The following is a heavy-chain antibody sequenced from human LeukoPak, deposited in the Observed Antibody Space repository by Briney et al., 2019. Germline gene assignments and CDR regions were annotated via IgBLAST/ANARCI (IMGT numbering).Heavy chain of an antibody. CDR2: IKEDGSEK. J-gene: IGHJ5*02. Sequence: TGGSLRLSCAASGFTFSNNWMTWVRQAPGKGLEWVANIKEDGSEKYYVDSVKGRFTISRDNAKNSLYLQINSLRVEDTAIYYCARVTRWWFGPWGQGILVTVSS. V-gene: IGHV3-7*01. CDR3: ARVTRWWFGP. CDR1: GFTFSNNW. D-gene: IGHD1-14*01.